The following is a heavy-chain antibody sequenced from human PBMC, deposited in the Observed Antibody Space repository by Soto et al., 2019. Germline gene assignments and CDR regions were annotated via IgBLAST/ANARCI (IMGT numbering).Heavy chain of an antibody. CDR1: GFTFSSYA. V-gene: IGHV3-30-3*01. J-gene: IGHJ6*02. Sequence: QVQLVESGGGVVQPGRSLRLSCAASGFTFSSYAMHWVRQAPGKGLEWVAVISYDGSNKYYADSVKGRFTISRDNSKNTLYLQMNGLRAEDTAVYYCARVPQYDSSGYYYRYYYYGMDVWGQGTTVTVSS. CDR3: ARVPQYDSSGYYYRYYYYGMDV. CDR2: ISYDGSNK. D-gene: IGHD3-22*01.